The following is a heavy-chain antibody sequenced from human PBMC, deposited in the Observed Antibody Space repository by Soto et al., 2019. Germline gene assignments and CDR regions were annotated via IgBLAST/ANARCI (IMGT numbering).Heavy chain of an antibody. CDR2: IYSGGST. D-gene: IGHD3-10*01. Sequence: EVQLVESGGGLVQPGGSLRLSCAASGFTVSSNYMSWVRQAPGKGLEWVSVIYSGGSTYYADSVKGRFTISRDNSKNTLYLQMNSLRAGDTAVYYCARESYYGSGSYVEYWGQGTLVTVSS. CDR1: GFTVSSNY. V-gene: IGHV3-66*01. CDR3: ARESYYGSGSYVEY. J-gene: IGHJ4*02.